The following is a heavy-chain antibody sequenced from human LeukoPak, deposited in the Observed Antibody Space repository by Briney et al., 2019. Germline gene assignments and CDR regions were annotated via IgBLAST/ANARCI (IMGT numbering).Heavy chain of an antibody. CDR3: ARDAGGYDFKY. CDR1: GYTFTSYY. CDR2: IIPIFGTA. J-gene: IGHJ4*02. V-gene: IGHV1-69*13. D-gene: IGHD5-12*01. Sequence: SVKVSCKASGYTFTSYYMHWVRQAPGQGLEWMGGIIPIFGTANYAQKFQGRVTITADESTSTAYMELSSLRSEDTAVYYCARDAGGYDFKYWGQGTLVTVSS.